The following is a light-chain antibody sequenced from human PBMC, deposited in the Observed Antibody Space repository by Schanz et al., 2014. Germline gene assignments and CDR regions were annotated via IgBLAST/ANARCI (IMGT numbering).Light chain of an antibody. Sequence: QSALTQPAYVSGSPGQSITISCTGTSSDVGSYNLVSWYQHHPGKAPKLMIYEGSKRPSGVSNRFSGSGSGNTASLTISGLQAEDEADYYCCSYAVVTSVIFGGGTKLTVL. CDR3: CSYAVVTSVI. J-gene: IGLJ2*01. CDR2: EGS. CDR1: SSDVGSYNL. V-gene: IGLV2-23*01.